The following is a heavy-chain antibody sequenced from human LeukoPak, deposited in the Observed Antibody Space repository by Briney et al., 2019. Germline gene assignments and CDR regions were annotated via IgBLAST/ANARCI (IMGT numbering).Heavy chain of an antibody. D-gene: IGHD6-19*01. Sequence: SETLSLTCTVSGNSISGFYWSWIRQPAGKGLEWIGLIYTSGSTNYNPSLTSRVTMSVDTSKNQVSLRLRSLTAADTAVYYWAGGGMAVAGRFAYWGQGFLVPVPS. CDR1: GNSISGFY. CDR3: AGGGMAVAGRFAY. V-gene: IGHV4-4*07. CDR2: IYTSGST. J-gene: IGHJ4*02.